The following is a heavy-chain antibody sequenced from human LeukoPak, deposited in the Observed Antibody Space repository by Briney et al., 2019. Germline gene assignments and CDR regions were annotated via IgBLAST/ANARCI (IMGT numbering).Heavy chain of an antibody. D-gene: IGHD1-26*01. V-gene: IGHV1-24*01. CDR2: FDPEDGET. CDR1: GYTLTELS. J-gene: IGHJ5*02. Sequence: ASVKASCKVSGYTLTELSMHWVRQAPGKGLEWMGGFDPEDGETIYAQKFQGRVTMTEDTSTDTAYMELSSLRSEDTAVYYCATDRGGYSKWELLHPPMFDPWGQGTLVTVSS. CDR3: ATDRGGYSKWELLHPPMFDP.